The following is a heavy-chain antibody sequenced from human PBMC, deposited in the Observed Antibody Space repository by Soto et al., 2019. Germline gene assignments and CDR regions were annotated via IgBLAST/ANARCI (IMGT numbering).Heavy chain of an antibody. V-gene: IGHV4-38-2*01. Sequence: SETLSLTCAVSGYSISSGYYWGWIRQPPGKGLQWIGNMYHSGNTYYNPSLKSRVTISVDASKNQFSLKLSSVTAADEAVYYCARVSYFDGGGFYYYFDYWGQGTLVTVSS. D-gene: IGHD3-22*01. CDR3: ARVSYFDGGGFYYYFDY. CDR2: MYHSGNT. CDR1: GYSISSGYY. J-gene: IGHJ4*02.